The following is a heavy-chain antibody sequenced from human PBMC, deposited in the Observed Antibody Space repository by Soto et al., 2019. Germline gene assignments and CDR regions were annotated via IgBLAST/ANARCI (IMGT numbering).Heavy chain of an antibody. CDR3: ARRTRGRYSYGYNHY. CDR2: INHSGST. D-gene: IGHD5-18*01. Sequence: GYHWIWKRKPPGKGLEWIGEINHSGSTNYNPSLKSRVTISVDTSKNQFSLKLSSVTAADTAVYYCARRTRGRYSYGYNHYWGQGTLVTVSS. V-gene: IGHV4-34*01. CDR1: GYH. J-gene: IGHJ4*02.